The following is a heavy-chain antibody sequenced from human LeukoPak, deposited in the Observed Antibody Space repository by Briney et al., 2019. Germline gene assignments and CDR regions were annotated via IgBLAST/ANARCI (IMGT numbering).Heavy chain of an antibody. CDR3: AKDHQLERRGYYFDY. Sequence: GGSLRLSCAASGFTFDDYTMHWVRQAPGKGLEWVSLISWDGGSTYYADSVKGRFTISRDNSKNSLYLQMNSLRTEDTALYYCAKDHQLERRGYYFDYWGQGTLVTVSS. D-gene: IGHD1-1*01. V-gene: IGHV3-43*01. J-gene: IGHJ4*02. CDR1: GFTFDDYT. CDR2: ISWDGGST.